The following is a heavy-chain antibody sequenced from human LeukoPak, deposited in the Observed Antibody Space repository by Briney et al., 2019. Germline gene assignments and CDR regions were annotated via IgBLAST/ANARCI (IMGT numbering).Heavy chain of an antibody. Sequence: GGSLRLSCAASGFTFSSYAMSWVRQAPGMGLEWVGLIRTKTYGETTEHAASVKGRFTVSRDDSKGTAYLEMHSLRSDDTAVYYCARGIPTAGDYYWFFGMDFWGQGTTVTVSS. CDR2: IRTKTYGETT. J-gene: IGHJ6*02. V-gene: IGHV3-49*04. CDR1: GFTFSSYA. CDR3: ARGIPTAGDYYWFFGMDF. D-gene: IGHD6-13*01.